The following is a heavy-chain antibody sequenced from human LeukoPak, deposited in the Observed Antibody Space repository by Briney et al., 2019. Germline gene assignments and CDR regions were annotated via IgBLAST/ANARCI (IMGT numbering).Heavy chain of an antibody. CDR1: GYSFTTYW. Sequence: GESLKISCKGSGYSFTTYWIGWVRQMPGKGLEWMGIIYPGDSDTRYSPSFQGQVTISADKSISTAYLQWSSLKASDTAMYYCARALHYYDSSGYYYGWDYMDVWGKGTTVTISS. CDR3: ARALHYYDSSGYYYGWDYMDV. D-gene: IGHD3-22*01. CDR2: IYPGDSDT. V-gene: IGHV5-51*01. J-gene: IGHJ6*03.